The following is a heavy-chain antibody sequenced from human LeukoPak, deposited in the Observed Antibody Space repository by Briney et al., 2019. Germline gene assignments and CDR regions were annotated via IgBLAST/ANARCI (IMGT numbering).Heavy chain of an antibody. V-gene: IGHV3-30*03. CDR2: ISYDGSNK. D-gene: IGHD6-19*01. CDR1: GFTFSSYG. CDR3: AREMDSSGWSFDY. Sequence: PGRSLRLSCAASGFTFSSYGMHWVRQAPGKGLEWVAVISYDGSNKYYADSVKGRFTISRDNSKNTLYLQMNSLRAEDTAVYYCAREMDSSGWSFDYWGQGTLVTVSS. J-gene: IGHJ4*02.